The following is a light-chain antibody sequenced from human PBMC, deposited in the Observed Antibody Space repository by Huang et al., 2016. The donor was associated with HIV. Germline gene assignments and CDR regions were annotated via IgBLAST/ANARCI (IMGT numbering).Light chain of an antibody. CDR3: QQYYGTPT. J-gene: IGKJ1*01. CDR2: STS. CDR1: QAISNS. V-gene: IGKV1-NL1*01. Sequence: DIRVTQSASSLSPSVGDRVTITCRASQAISNSLAWYQQRPGKAPKLLLHSTSTLENGVPSRFSGSGSGADYTLTVSSLQPEDFATYYCQQYYGTPTFGQGTRVEIK.